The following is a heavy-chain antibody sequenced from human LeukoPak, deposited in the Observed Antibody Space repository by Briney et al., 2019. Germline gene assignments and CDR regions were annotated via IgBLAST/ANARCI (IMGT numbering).Heavy chain of an antibody. CDR3: AKDRSYFGLGV. CDR2: LNWNGGRT. V-gene: IGHV3-20*04. J-gene: IGHJ3*01. Sequence: TRGSLSPSCAASGFKFDDHGMSWVRQVPGKGLEWVSGLNWNGGRTGYADSVKGRFTISRDNAKNSLYLQMNSLRAEDTAFYYCAKDRSYFGLGVWGQRTMVVVSS. CDR1: GFKFDDHG. D-gene: IGHD1-26*01.